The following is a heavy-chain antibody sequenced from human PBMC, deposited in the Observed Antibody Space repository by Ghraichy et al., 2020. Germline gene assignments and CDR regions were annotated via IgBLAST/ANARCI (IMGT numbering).Heavy chain of an antibody. CDR3: ARDTVGARPRDAFDI. CDR2: SSFNNNVI. Sequence: GGSLRLSCAASGFTFSSYSMNWVRQAPGKGLEWIAYSSFNNNVIYYADSVKGRFTISRDNSKNSLYLQMYCLRGEDTGVYYCARDTVGARPRDAFDIWGQGTLVTFSS. J-gene: IGHJ3*02. D-gene: IGHD1-26*01. V-gene: IGHV3-48*01. CDR1: GFTFSSYS.